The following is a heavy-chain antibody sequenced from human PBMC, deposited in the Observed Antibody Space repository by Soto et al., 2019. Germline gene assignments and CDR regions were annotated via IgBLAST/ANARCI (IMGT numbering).Heavy chain of an antibody. D-gene: IGHD3-9*01. CDR3: AKDPSTGTPDC. CDR2: IHPSGGST. V-gene: IGHV3-23*01. Sequence: GGSLRLSCAAAGFMFTSYGMSWVRQAPGKGLQWVATIHPSGGSTHYAESVRGRFTISRDNSRDTLYLQMNSLRAEDAAVYYCAKDPSTGTPDCWGQGALVTISS. J-gene: IGHJ4*02. CDR1: GFMFTSYG.